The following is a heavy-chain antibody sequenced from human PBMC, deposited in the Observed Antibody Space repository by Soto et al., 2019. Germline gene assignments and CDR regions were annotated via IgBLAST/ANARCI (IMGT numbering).Heavy chain of an antibody. D-gene: IGHD3-10*01. V-gene: IGHV4-59*08. J-gene: IGHJ4*02. CDR3: ARHNYGSGSTYFDY. CDR1: GGSISSYY. CDR2: IYYSGST. Sequence: QVQLQESGPGLVKPSETLSLTCTVSGGSISSYYWSWIRQPPGKGLEWIGYIYYSGSTNYNPSLKSRHTISVATFKNQSSLKLNSMTAADTAVYYCARHNYGSGSTYFDYWGQGTLVTVSS.